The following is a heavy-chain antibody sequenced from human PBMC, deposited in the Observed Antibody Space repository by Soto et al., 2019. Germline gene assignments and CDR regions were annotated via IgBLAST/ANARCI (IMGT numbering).Heavy chain of an antibody. CDR1: GFTFSRYW. Sequence: GGSLRLSCVASGFTFSRYWMSWVRQVAGKGLEWVANIKEDGSKKYHVDSVKGRFTISRDNVKNSLYLQMNSLRAEDTGVYYSAHTKMVNIVVVPAVHFDYWGQGTLVTVSS. J-gene: IGHJ4*02. D-gene: IGHD2-2*01. CDR3: AHTKMVNIVVVPAVHFDY. CDR2: IKEDGSKK. V-gene: IGHV3-7*01.